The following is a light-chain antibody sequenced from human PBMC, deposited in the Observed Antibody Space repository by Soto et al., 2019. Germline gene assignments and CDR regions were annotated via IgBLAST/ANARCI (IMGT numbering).Light chain of an antibody. J-gene: IGKJ1*01. CDR3: QQYGSSRRT. CDR2: GAS. Sequence: EFVVTQSPGTVSLSPGERATLSCRASQSVSSSYLAWYQQKPGQAPRLLIYGASSRATGIPDRFSGSGSGTDFTLTISRLEPEDFAVYYCQQYGSSRRTFGQGTKV. CDR1: QSVSSSY. V-gene: IGKV3-20*01.